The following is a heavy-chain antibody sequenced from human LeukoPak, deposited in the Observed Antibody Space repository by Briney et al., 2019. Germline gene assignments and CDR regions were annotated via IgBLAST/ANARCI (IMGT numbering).Heavy chain of an antibody. V-gene: IGHV3-48*03. CDR1: GFTFSSYE. CDR3: ARTKWPEAIDY. Sequence: GGSLRLSCAASGFTFSSYEMNWVRQAPGKGLEWVSYISSSGSTIYYADSVKGRFTISRDNDKSSLYLQMNSLRAEDTAVYYCARTKWPEAIDYWVQGTLVTVSS. D-gene: IGHD5-12*01. J-gene: IGHJ4*02. CDR2: ISSSGSTI.